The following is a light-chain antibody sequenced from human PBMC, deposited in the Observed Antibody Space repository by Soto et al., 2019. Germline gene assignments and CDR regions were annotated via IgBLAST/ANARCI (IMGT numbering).Light chain of an antibody. J-gene: IGKJ2*01. CDR2: LGS. CDR3: MQALHNPPT. V-gene: IGKV2-28*01. CDR1: QSLLHSNGYNY. Sequence: DIVMTQSPLSLPVTPGEPASISCRSSQSLLHSNGYNYIDWYLQKPVQSPQLLIYLGSNRASGVPDRFSGSGSGTDFTLKISRVEAEDFGVSYCMQALHNPPTFGQGTKLDIK.